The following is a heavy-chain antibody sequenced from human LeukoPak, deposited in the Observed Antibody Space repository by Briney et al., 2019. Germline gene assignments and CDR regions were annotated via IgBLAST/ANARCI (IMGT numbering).Heavy chain of an antibody. J-gene: IGHJ4*02. V-gene: IGHV4-61*02. CDR1: GGSISRGSYY. Sequence: SETLSLTCTVSGGSISRGSYYWNWIRQPAGKGLEWIGRIYTSGSTNYNPSLKSRVTISADTSKNQFSLKLGSVTAADTAVYYCARGAYYYDTSGYYLDGFDYWGQGTLVTVSS. D-gene: IGHD3-22*01. CDR3: ARGAYYYDTSGYYLDGFDY. CDR2: IYTSGST.